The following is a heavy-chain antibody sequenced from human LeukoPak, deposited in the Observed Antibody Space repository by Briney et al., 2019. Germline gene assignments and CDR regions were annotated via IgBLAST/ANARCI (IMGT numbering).Heavy chain of an antibody. CDR3: ARAPGYCSSTSCYTPPWFDP. CDR2: ISSSGSTI. Sequence: PGGSLRLSCAASGFTFSDYYMSWIRQAPGKGLEWVSYISSSGSTIYYADSVKGRFTISRDNAKNSLYLQMNSLRAEDTAVYYCARAPGYCSSTSCYTPPWFDPWGQGTLVTVSS. D-gene: IGHD2-2*02. CDR1: GFTFSDYY. V-gene: IGHV3-11*01. J-gene: IGHJ5*02.